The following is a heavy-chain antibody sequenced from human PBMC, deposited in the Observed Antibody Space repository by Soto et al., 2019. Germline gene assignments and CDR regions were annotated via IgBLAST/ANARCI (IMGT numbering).Heavy chain of an antibody. J-gene: IGHJ6*02. D-gene: IGHD3-3*01. Sequence: SETLSLTSTVSGGSISSGDYYWSWIRQPPGKGLEWIGYIYYSGSTYYNPSLKSRVTISVDTSKNQFSLKLSSVTAADTAVYYCARDNILGILYGGMDVWGQGTTVTVSS. V-gene: IGHV4-30-4*01. CDR3: ARDNILGILYGGMDV. CDR1: GGSISSGDYY. CDR2: IYYSGST.